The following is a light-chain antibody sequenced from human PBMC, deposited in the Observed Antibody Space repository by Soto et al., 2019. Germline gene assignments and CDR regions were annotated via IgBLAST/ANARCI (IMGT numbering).Light chain of an antibody. CDR1: SSDVGGYNY. V-gene: IGLV2-14*01. Sequence: QSALTQPASVSGSPGQSITISCTGTSSDVGGYNYVSWYQQHPGKAPKLMIYEVSNRPSGVSNRFSGSKSGNTASLTISGLQAEDEADYYCTSYTSSDTPYVVFGGGTQLTVL. J-gene: IGLJ2*01. CDR3: TSYTSSDTPYVV. CDR2: EVS.